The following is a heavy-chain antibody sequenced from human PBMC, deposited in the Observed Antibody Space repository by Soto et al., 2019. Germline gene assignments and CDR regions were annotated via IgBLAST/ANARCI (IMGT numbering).Heavy chain of an antibody. J-gene: IGHJ6*02. D-gene: IGHD3-3*01. CDR3: AREDFWSGSTQRRPYYGMDV. Sequence: ASVKVSCKASGYTFTSYYMHWVRQAPGQGLEWMGIINPSGGSTSYAQKFQGRVTMTRDTSTSTVYMGLSSLRSEDTAVYYCAREDFWSGSTQRRPYYGMDVWGQGTTVTVSS. V-gene: IGHV1-46*01. CDR2: INPSGGST. CDR1: GYTFTSYY.